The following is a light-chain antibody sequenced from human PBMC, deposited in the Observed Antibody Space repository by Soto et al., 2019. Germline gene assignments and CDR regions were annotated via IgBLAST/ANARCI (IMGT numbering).Light chain of an antibody. CDR3: QQRSEWPRT. V-gene: IGKV3-11*01. CDR2: DAS. J-gene: IGKJ1*01. CDR1: QSISSS. Sequence: EIVLTQSPATLSLSRGERATLSCRASQSISSSLAWYQQKPGQAPRLLIYDASSRATGFPARFSGSGSGTDFTLTIGSLEPEDFAVYYCQQRSEWPRTFGQGTKV.